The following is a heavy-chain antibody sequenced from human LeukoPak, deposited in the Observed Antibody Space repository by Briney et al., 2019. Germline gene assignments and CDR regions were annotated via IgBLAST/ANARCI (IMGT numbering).Heavy chain of an antibody. J-gene: IGHJ4*02. CDR1: GYTFTGYY. CDR2: INPNSGGT. D-gene: IGHD6-13*01. Sequence: GAPVKVSCKASGYTFTGYYMHWVRQAPGQGLEWMGWINPNSGGTNYAQKFQGRVTMTRDTSISTAYMELSRLRSDDTPVYYCAREVYAAGHFDYWGQGTLVTVSS. V-gene: IGHV1-2*02. CDR3: AREVYAAGHFDY.